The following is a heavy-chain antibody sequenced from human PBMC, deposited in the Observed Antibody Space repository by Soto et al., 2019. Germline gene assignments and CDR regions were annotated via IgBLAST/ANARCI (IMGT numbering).Heavy chain of an antibody. D-gene: IGHD3-9*01. J-gene: IGHJ4*02. CDR3: AKDRHPDGIWTSDY. CDR2: IYYSGST. CDR1: GGSISSGGYY. Sequence: ASETLSLTCTVSGGSISSGGYYWSWIRQHPGKGLEWIGYIYYSGSTYYNPSLKSRVTISVDTSKNQFSLKLSSVTAADTAVYYCAKDRHPDGIWTSDYWGQGTLVTVSS. V-gene: IGHV4-31*03.